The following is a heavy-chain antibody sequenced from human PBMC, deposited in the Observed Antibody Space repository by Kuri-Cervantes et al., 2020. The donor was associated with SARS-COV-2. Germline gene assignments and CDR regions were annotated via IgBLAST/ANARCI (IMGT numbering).Heavy chain of an antibody. D-gene: IGHD4-17*01. CDR2: IYPSGST. Sequence: GSLRLSCTVSGGSISSYYWSWIRQPAGKGLEWIGRIYPSGSTNYNPSLKSRVTMSVDTSKNQLSLKLSSVTAADTAVYYCARYDYGDYVDAFDIWGQGTRVT. CDR1: GGSISSYY. CDR3: ARYDYGDYVDAFDI. J-gene: IGHJ3*02. V-gene: IGHV4-4*07.